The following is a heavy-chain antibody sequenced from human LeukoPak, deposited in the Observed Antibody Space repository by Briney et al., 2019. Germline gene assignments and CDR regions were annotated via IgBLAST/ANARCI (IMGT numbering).Heavy chain of an antibody. Sequence: SQTLSLTCVLSGDSLSSNTASWSWPRQSPSRGLEWLGRTYYRSKWYNEYGVSVGSRITINVDTFKNQFSLQLNSVTPEDTAVYYCARDLLDTTGYALGYWGQGTLVTVSS. D-gene: IGHD1-1*01. J-gene: IGHJ4*02. V-gene: IGHV6-1*01. CDR2: TYYRSKWYN. CDR1: GDSLSSNTAS. CDR3: ARDLLDTTGYALGY.